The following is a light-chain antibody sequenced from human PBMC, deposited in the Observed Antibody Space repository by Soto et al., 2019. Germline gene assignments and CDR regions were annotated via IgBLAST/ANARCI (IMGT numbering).Light chain of an antibody. J-gene: IGKJ1*01. V-gene: IGKV1-27*01. CDR2: AAS. Sequence: DIQMTQSPSSLSASVGDRVTITCRASQGIINYLAWYQQKPGTVPKLLISAASTLQTGVPSRFSGGGSGTDFTLTISSLQPEDVATYYCQKYNSAPWTFGQGTKVDIK. CDR3: QKYNSAPWT. CDR1: QGIINY.